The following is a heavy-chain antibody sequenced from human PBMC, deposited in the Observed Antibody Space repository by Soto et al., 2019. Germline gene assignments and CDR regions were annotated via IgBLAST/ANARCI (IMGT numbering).Heavy chain of an antibody. V-gene: IGHV4-59*01. CDR2: IFYGGST. CDR1: GGSTSNYY. J-gene: IGHJ4*02. D-gene: IGHD6-13*01. CDR3: ARWPGSSWFDN. Sequence: SETLSLTCTVSGGSTSNYYLNWIRQSPGKGLEWIGYIFYGGSTNYNPPLKSRVTISIDTSKNQFSLKMSSVSAADTAVYYCARWPGSSWFDNWGQGILVTVSS.